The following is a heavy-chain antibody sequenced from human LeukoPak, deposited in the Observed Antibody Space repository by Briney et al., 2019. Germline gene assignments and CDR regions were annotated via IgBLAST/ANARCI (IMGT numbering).Heavy chain of an antibody. CDR3: PGGFGHNWSPFEN. CDR2: INGDGSDI. CDR1: GFTFRNYW. J-gene: IGHJ4*02. Sequence: GGSLRLSCAASGFTFRNYWMHWARHAPGKGLVWVSRINGDGSDISYADFVKGRFTISRDNAKNTLSLQMDSLTDDDTALYYCPGGFGHNWSPFENWGQGTLVAVSS. D-gene: IGHD1-1*01. V-gene: IGHV3-74*01.